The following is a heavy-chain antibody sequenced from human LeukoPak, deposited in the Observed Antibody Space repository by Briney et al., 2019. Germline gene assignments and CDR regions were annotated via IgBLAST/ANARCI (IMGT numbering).Heavy chain of an antibody. V-gene: IGHV4-34*01. CDR1: GGSFSNYY. D-gene: IGHD6-13*01. Sequence: SETLSLTCVVHGGSFSNYYWSWIRQPPGKGLEWIGEINHSGSTNYNPSLKSRVTVSVDRSKNQFSLKLSSVTAADTAVYYCASGDSSWKGYYYSGMDVRGQGTTVTVSS. CDR3: ASGDSSWKGYYYSGMDV. J-gene: IGHJ6*02. CDR2: INHSGST.